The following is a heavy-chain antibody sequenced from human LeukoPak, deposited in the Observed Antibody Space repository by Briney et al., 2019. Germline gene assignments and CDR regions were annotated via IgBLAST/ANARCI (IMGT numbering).Heavy chain of an antibody. V-gene: IGHV1-8*01. CDR2: MNPNSGNT. D-gene: IGHD5-18*01. CDR3: ARGEPWGDLTAMVIDYFDY. CDR1: GYTFTSYD. Sequence: EASVKVSCKASGYTFTSYDINWVRQATGQGLEWMGWMNPNSGNTGYAQKFQGRVTMTRNTSISTAYMELSSLRSEDTAVYYCARGEPWGDLTAMVIDYFDYWGQGTLVTVSS. J-gene: IGHJ4*02.